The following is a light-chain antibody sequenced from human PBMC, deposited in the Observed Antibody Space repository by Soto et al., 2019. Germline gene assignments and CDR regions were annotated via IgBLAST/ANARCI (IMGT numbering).Light chain of an antibody. V-gene: IGLV2-8*01. CDR3: SSYAGSNNFV. J-gene: IGLJ1*01. Sequence: QSALTQPPSASGSPGQSVTISCTGTSSDVGGYNYVSWYQQHPGKAPKLMIYEVSERPSGVPDRFSGSKSSNTASLTVSGLQAEDEADYYCSSYAGSNNFVFGPGTKVIV. CDR2: EVS. CDR1: SSDVGGYNY.